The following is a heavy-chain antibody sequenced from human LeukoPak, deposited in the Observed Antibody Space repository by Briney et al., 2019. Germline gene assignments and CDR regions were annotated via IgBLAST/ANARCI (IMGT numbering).Heavy chain of an antibody. CDR3: ARAVPLVMVYEEIIPLPYYYYYGVDV. D-gene: IGHD2-8*01. Sequence: SVKVSCKASGGTFSSYAISWVRQAPGQGLEWMGGIIPIFGTANYAQKFQGRVTITADESTSTAYMELSSLRSEDTAVYYCARAVPLVMVYEEIIPLPYYYYYGVDVWGQGTTVTVSS. CDR2: IIPIFGTA. CDR1: GGTFSSYA. V-gene: IGHV1-69*01. J-gene: IGHJ6*02.